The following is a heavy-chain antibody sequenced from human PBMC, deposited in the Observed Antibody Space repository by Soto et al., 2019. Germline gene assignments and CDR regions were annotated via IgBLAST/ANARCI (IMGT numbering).Heavy chain of an antibody. D-gene: IGHD1-1*01. CDR3: ARGRPAIATRWFDP. J-gene: IGHJ5*02. V-gene: IGHV4-34*02. CDR2: ITSSGST. Sequence: QVQLQQWGAGLLKPSETLSLTCAVFGGSFSDSYWSWIRQSPGKGLEWIGEITSSGSTYYNTSLKSRVTISGDTSKNQVSLEVKSVTASDTAVYYCARGRPAIATRWFDPWGQGTLVTVSS. CDR1: GGSFSDSY.